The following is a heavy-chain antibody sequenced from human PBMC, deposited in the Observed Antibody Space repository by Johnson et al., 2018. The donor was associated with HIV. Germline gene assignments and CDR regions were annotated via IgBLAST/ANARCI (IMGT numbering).Heavy chain of an antibody. J-gene: IGHJ3*02. Sequence: VQLVESGGGVVQPGGSLRLSCAASGFTFSSYGMHWVRQAPGKGLEWVAFIRYDGSNKYYADSVKGRFTISRDNSKNTLYLQMNSLRAEDTAGYYCARVGSSSSYAFDIWGQGTMVTVSS. CDR3: ARVGSSSSYAFDI. D-gene: IGHD6-6*01. V-gene: IGHV3-30*02. CDR2: IRYDGSNK. CDR1: GFTFSSYG.